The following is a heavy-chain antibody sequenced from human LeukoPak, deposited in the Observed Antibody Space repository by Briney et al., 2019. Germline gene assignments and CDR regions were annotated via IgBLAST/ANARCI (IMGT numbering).Heavy chain of an antibody. CDR2: INPNSGGT. CDR1: GYTFTGYY. V-gene: IGHV1-2*02. J-gene: IGHJ5*02. CDR3: ARDRVRLGGLDP. Sequence: ASVKVSCKASGYTFTGYYMHWVRQAPGQGLEWMGWINPNSGGTNYAQKFQGRVTMTRDTSISTAYMELSRLRSDDTAVYYCARDRVRLGGLDPWGQGTLVTGSS. D-gene: IGHD2-21*01.